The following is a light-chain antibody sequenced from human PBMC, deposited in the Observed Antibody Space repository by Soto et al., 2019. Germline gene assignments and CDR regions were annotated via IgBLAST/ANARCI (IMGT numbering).Light chain of an antibody. CDR1: SSDVGSYNL. J-gene: IGLJ7*01. CDR2: EVS. CDR3: CSYAGTTTHTV. Sequence: QSALTQPASVSGSPGQSITISCTGTSSDVGSYNLVYWYQQHPGKAPKLIISEVSKRPSGIADRFSGSKSGSTASLAISGLQAEDEADYYCCSYAGTTTHTVFGGGTQLTVL. V-gene: IGLV2-23*02.